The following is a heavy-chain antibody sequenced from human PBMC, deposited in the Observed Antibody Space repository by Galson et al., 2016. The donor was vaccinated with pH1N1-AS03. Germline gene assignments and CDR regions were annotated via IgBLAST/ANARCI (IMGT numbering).Heavy chain of an antibody. CDR2: IDWDGDK. D-gene: IGHD2-2*02. CDR3: ARTLPYTPTWPHFDY. J-gene: IGHJ4*02. Sequence: PALVTPPQTLTLTCTFSGFSLTTRGMRVSWIRQPPGKALEWLARIDWDGDKVYSTSLKTRLTLSEDTSKNQVVLTMTNMDPVDTATYYCARTLPYTPTWPHFDYWGQVTLVTVSS. V-gene: IGHV2-70*04. CDR1: GFSLTTRGMR.